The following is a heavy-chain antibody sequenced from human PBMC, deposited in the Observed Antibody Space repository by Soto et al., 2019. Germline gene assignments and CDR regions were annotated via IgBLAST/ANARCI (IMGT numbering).Heavy chain of an antibody. CDR2: ITGSGGST. J-gene: IGHJ4*02. V-gene: IGHV3-23*01. D-gene: IGHD3-3*01. CDR3: AKGSSSSRPYYFDY. CDR1: GFTFSTYA. Sequence: EVQLLESGGGLVQPGGSLRLSCAASGFTFSTYAMIWVRQAPGKGLEWVSAITGSGGSTYYADSEKGRFTISRDNSRNTLYLQMNSLRADDTALYYCAKGSSSSRPYYFDYWGQGTLVTVSS.